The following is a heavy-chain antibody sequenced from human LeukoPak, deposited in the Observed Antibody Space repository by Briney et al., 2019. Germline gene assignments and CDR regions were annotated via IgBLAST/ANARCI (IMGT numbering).Heavy chain of an antibody. J-gene: IGHJ3*02. CDR3: ARGEYYYGWPRAFDI. D-gene: IGHD3-10*01. CDR1: GYTFTSYD. CDR2: MNPNSGNT. Sequence: GASVKVSCKASGYTFTSYDINWVRRATGQGLEWMGWMNPNSGNTGYAQKFQGRVTMTRNTSISTAYMELSSLRSEDTAVYYCARGEYYYGWPRAFDIWGQGTMVTVSS. V-gene: IGHV1-8*01.